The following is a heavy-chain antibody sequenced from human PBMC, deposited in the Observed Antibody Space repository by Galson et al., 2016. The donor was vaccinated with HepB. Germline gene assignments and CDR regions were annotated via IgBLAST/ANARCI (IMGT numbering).Heavy chain of an antibody. D-gene: IGHD3-3*01. J-gene: IGHJ6*03. CDR3: ARDQYDFWSGRSYYYYMDV. V-gene: IGHV3-74*03. CDR1: GFTFSSYW. CDR2: TNSDGTT. Sequence: SLRLSCAASGFTFSSYWMNWVRQPPGKGLVWVARTNSDGTTTYADSVEGRFTISRDDADNTLYLQMNSLRVEDTAVYYCARDQYDFWSGRSYYYYMDVWGTGTTVTVSS.